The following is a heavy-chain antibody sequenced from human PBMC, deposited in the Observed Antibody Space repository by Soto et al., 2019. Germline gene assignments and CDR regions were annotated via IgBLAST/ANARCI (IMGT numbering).Heavy chain of an antibody. CDR1: GFTFSGYA. V-gene: IGHV3-23*01. D-gene: IGHD2-2*01. CDR3: AKRYCSSTRCRFDY. CDR2: ITGRGGTT. Sequence: EVQLLESGGGLVQPGGSLRLSCAASGFTFSGYAMSWVRQAPGKGPEWGSLITGRGGTTYYADSVKGRFTISRDNSKNTLYLQMDSLRAEDTAIYYCAKRYCSSTRCRFDYWGQGTLVTVSS. J-gene: IGHJ4*02.